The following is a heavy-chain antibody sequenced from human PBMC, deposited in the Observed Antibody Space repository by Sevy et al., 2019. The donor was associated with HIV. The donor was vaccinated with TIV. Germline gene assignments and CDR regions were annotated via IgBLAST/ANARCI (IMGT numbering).Heavy chain of an antibody. Sequence: GGSLRLSCGASGFIFSNACMSWVRQAPGKGLEWVGRIKSRADGRKQDYAAPVKGTFTISRDDSKNTLYLQMNSLRTDDTAVYYCGYRGYVDYFDYWGQGTLVTVSS. CDR1: GFIFSNAC. CDR2: IKSRADGRKQ. CDR3: GYRGYVDYFDY. D-gene: IGHD5-12*01. V-gene: IGHV3-15*01. J-gene: IGHJ4*02.